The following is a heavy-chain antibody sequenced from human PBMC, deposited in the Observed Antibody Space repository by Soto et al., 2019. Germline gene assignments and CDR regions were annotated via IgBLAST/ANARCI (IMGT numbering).Heavy chain of an antibody. CDR3: ARGGEALPGAFDS. Sequence: LSLTCTVSGYSISSHYYWGWIRQPPGKGLEWIGSFYHSGRTYYNPSLKSRVTTSVDTSENQFSLKLSSVTAADTAVYYCARGGEALPGAFDSWGQGTLVTVSA. CDR2: FYHSGRT. J-gene: IGHJ4*02. V-gene: IGHV4-38-2*02. CDR1: GYSISSHYY. D-gene: IGHD1-26*01.